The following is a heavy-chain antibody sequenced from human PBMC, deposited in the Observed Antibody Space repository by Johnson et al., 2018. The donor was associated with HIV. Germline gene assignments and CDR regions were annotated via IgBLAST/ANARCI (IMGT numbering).Heavy chain of an antibody. D-gene: IGHD3-10*01. Sequence: MLLVESGGGVVQPGRSLRLSCAASEFTFSSYGMHWVRQAPGKGLEWVSYISSSGSTIYYADSVKGRFTISRDNSKNTLYLQMKSLRAGDTAIYYCARRRSYDDAFDIWGLGTMVTVSS. CDR2: ISSSGSTI. CDR3: ARRRSYDDAFDI. V-gene: IGHV3-48*01. CDR1: EFTFSSYG. J-gene: IGHJ3*02.